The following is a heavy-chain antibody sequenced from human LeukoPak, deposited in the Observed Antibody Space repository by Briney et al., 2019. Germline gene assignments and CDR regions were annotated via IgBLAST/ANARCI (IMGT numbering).Heavy chain of an antibody. CDR1: DGSTTGYY. D-gene: IGHD2-21*01. J-gene: IGHJ4*02. CDR3: ARDNWYCGGDCYSDY. Sequence: ETLSLTCSVSDGSTTGYYWSWVRQAPGKGLEWVSSISSSSSYIYYADSVKGRFTISRDNAKNSLYLQMNSLRAEDTAVYYCARDNWYCGGDCYSDYWGQGTLVTVSS. V-gene: IGHV3-21*01. CDR2: ISSSSSYI.